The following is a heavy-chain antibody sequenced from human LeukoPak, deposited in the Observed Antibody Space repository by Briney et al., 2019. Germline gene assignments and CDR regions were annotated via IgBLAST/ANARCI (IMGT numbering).Heavy chain of an antibody. V-gene: IGHV7-4-1*02. J-gene: IGHJ5*01. CDR1: GYTFTTYA. CDR2: INTNTGNP. CDR3: ARDFNTIFGVVITNSFDS. Sequence: ASVKVSCKASGYTFTTYAMNWVRQAPGQGLEWMGWINTNTGNPTYAQGFTGRFVFSLDTSVSTAYLQISSLKAEDTAVYYCARDFNTIFGVVITNSFDSWGQGTLVTVSS. D-gene: IGHD3-3*01.